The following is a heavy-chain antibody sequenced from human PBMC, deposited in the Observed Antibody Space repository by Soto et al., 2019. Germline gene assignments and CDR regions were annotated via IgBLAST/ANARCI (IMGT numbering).Heavy chain of an antibody. CDR1: GGSISSGDYY. V-gene: IGHV4-30-4*01. CDR2: IYYSGST. D-gene: IGHD3-3*01. Sequence: SETLSLTCTVSGGSISSGDYYWSWIRHPPGKGLEWIGYIYYSGSTYSNPSLKSRLTISVYTSKNQFSLKLTSVTAADTAVYYCARGMFRCHITDALDILGQGTTVTV. J-gene: IGHJ3*02. CDR3: ARGMFRCHITDALDI.